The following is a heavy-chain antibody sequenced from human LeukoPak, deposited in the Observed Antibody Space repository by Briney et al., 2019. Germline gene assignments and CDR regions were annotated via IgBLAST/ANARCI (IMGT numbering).Heavy chain of an antibody. CDR3: AKRSCSGGSCNFDY. D-gene: IGHD2-15*01. Sequence: GGSLRLSCAASGFTFSSYAMSWVRQAPGKGLEWVSAISDIGAATNYADSVKGRLTISRDNSKNTLYLQMSSLRAEDTAVYYCAKRSCSGGSCNFDYWGQGTLVTVSS. CDR2: ISDIGAAT. V-gene: IGHV3-23*01. J-gene: IGHJ4*02. CDR1: GFTFSSYA.